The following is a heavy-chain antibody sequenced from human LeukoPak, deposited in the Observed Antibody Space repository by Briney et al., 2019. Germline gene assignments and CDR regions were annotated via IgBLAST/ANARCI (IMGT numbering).Heavy chain of an antibody. V-gene: IGHV4-38-2*02. Sequence: PSETLSLTCTVSGYSISSGYFWGRIRQPPGKGLEWIGSVSHSWSTRYSPSLQSRVTISLDTSKNQFSLKLSSVTAADTAVYFCARNPPATAEFYFDYWGQGTLVTVSS. CDR3: ARNPPATAEFYFDY. CDR2: VSHSWST. J-gene: IGHJ4*02. CDR1: GYSISSGYF. D-gene: IGHD1-14*01.